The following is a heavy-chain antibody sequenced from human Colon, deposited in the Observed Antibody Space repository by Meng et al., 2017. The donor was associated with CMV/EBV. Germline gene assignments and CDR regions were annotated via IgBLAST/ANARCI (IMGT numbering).Heavy chain of an antibody. V-gene: IGHV3-21*06. CDR1: GFTFSDHY. CDR3: TRARGQLAFDY. J-gene: IGHJ4*02. CDR2: DMGGPSYR. D-gene: IGHD1-1*01. Sequence: GGSLRLSCATSGFTFSDHYMDWVRQAPGGGLEWVATDMGGPSYRYYADSVKGRFTVSRDNAKNSLFLQMDSLRVEDTAVYYCTRARGQLAFDYWGQGIQVTVSS.